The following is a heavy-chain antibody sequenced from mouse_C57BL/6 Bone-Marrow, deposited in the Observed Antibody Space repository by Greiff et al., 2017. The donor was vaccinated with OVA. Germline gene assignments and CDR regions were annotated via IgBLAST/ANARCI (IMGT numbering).Heavy chain of an antibody. Sequence: QVQLQQSGAELARPGASVKLSCKASGYTFSSYGISWVKQRTGQGLEWIGEIYPRSGNTYYNEKFKGKATLTADKSSSTAYMELRSLTSEDSAVYFCARGGLMSPKGYAMDYWGQGTSVTVSS. V-gene: IGHV1-81*01. CDR1: GYTFSSYG. CDR3: ARGGLMSPKGYAMDY. J-gene: IGHJ4*01. D-gene: IGHD2-3*01. CDR2: IYPRSGNT.